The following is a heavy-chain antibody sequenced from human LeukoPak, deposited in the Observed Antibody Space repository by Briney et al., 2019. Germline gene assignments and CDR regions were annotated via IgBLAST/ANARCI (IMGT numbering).Heavy chain of an antibody. CDR3: ARGVPQYCGGDCYSRYFDY. D-gene: IGHD2-21*02. CDR2: IIPIFGTA. V-gene: IGHV1-69*01. J-gene: IGHJ4*02. Sequence: SSVKVSCKASGGTFSRYAISWVRRAPGQGLEWMGGIIPIFGTANYAQKFQGRVTITADESTSTAYMELSSLRSEDTAVYYCARGVPQYCGGDCYSRYFDYWGQGTLVPVSS. CDR1: GGTFSRYA.